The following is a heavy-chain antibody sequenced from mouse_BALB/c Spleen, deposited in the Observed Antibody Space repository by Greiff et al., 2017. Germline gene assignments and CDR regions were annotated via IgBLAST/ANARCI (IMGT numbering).Heavy chain of an antibody. Sequence: QVQLQQSGAELVRPGTSVKISCKASGYTFTNYWLGWVKQRPGHGLEWIGDIYPGGGYTNYNEKFKGKATLTADTSSSTAYMQLSSLTSEDSAVYFCANYGNSGYFDYWGQGTTLTVSS. V-gene: IGHV1-63*02. D-gene: IGHD2-1*01. CDR2: IYPGGGYT. CDR1: GYTFTNYW. CDR3: ANYGNSGYFDY. J-gene: IGHJ2*01.